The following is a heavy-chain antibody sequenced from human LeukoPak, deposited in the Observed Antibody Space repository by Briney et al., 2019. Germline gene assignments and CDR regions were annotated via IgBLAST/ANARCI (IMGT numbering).Heavy chain of an antibody. J-gene: IGHJ3*02. V-gene: IGHV3-43*01. CDR2: ISWDGGST. Sequence: PGGSLRLSCAASGFTFDDYTMHWVRQAPGKGLEWVSLISWDGGSTCYADSVKGRFTISRDNSKNSLYLQMNSLRTEDTALYYCAKDYCSSTSCWDDAFDIWGQGTMVPVSS. CDR3: AKDYCSSTSCWDDAFDI. CDR1: GFTFDDYT. D-gene: IGHD2-2*01.